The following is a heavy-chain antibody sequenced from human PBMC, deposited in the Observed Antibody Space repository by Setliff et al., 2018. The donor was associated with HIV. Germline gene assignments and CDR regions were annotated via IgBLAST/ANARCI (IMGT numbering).Heavy chain of an antibody. CDR2: INAGSGNT. J-gene: IGHJ5*02. Sequence: ASVKVSCKASGYTFTGYYMHWVRQAPGQRLEWMGWINAGSGNTKYSQRFQGRVTITRDTSASTAYLELSSLRSEDTAVYYCARPVGGTGFDPWGQGTLVTVSS. CDR3: ARPVGGTGFDP. D-gene: IGHD1-26*01. V-gene: IGHV1-3*01. CDR1: GYTFTGYY.